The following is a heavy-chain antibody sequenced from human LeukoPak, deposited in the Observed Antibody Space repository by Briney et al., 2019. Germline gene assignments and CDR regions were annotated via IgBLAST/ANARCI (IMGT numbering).Heavy chain of an antibody. CDR1: GYSISSGYY. J-gene: IGHJ4*02. V-gene: IGHV4-38-2*02. Sequence: PSETLSLTCTVSGYSISSGYYWGWIRPPPGKGLEWIGSIYHSGSTYYNPSLKSRVTISVDTSKNQFSLKLSSVTAADTAVYYCARETGMITFGGVIVLERIDYWGQGTLVTVSS. D-gene: IGHD3-16*02. CDR2: IYHSGST. CDR3: ARETGMITFGGVIVLERIDY.